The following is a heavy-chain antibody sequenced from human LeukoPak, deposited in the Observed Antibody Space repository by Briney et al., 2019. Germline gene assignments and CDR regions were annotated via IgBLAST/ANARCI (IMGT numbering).Heavy chain of an antibody. J-gene: IGHJ2*01. CDR3: ARDRILTVTTYWYFDL. Sequence: SETLSLTCTVSGGSISSGDYYWSWIRQPPGKGLEWIGYIYYSGSTYSNPSLKSRVTISVDTSKNQFSLKLSSVTAADTAVYYCARDRILTVTTYWYFDLWGRGTLVTVSS. CDR2: IYYSGST. CDR1: GGSISSGDYY. D-gene: IGHD4-11*01. V-gene: IGHV4-30-4*08.